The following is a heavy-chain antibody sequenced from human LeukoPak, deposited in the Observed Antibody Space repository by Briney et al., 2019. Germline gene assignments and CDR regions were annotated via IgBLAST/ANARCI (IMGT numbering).Heavy chain of an antibody. V-gene: IGHV3-7*01. CDR3: ARDYSNRFDY. CDR1: GFTFSSYW. J-gene: IGHJ4*02. Sequence: PGGSLRLSCAASGFTFSSYWMTWVRQAPGKGLEWVANIKQDGSEKYYVDSVKGLFTISRDNAKHSLYLQMNSLRAEDTAVYYCARDYSNRFDYWGQGTLVTVSS. CDR2: IKQDGSEK. D-gene: IGHD4-11*01.